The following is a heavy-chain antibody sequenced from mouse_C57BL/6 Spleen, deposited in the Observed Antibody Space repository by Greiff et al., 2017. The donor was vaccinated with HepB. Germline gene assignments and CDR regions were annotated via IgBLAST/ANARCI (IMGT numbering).Heavy chain of an antibody. CDR3: ARSERWLLRPFDY. J-gene: IGHJ2*01. CDR1: GYAFNNYL. Sequence: QVQLQQSGAELVRPGTSVKVSCKASGYAFNNYLIEWVKQRPGQGLEWIGVINPGSGGTNYNGKFKGKATLTADKSSSTAYMQLSSLTSEDSAVYFCARSERWLLRPFDYWGQGTTLTVSS. CDR2: INPGSGGT. V-gene: IGHV1-54*01. D-gene: IGHD2-3*01.